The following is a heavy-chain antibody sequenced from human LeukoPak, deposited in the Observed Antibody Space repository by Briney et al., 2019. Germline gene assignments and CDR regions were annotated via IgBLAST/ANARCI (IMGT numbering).Heavy chain of an antibody. V-gene: IGHV3-48*03. J-gene: IGHJ4*02. Sequence: GGSLRLSCAASGFTFSSYEMNWVRQAPGKGLEWVSYISSSGSTIYYADSVKGRFTISRDNAKNSLYLQMNSLRAEDTAVYYCARGGEYDYVWGSYRYPGIDYWGQRTLVTVSS. CDR1: GFTFSSYE. D-gene: IGHD3-16*02. CDR2: ISSSGSTI. CDR3: ARGGEYDYVWGSYRYPGIDY.